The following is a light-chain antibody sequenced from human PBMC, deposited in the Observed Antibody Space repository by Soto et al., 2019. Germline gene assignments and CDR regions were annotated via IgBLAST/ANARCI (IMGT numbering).Light chain of an antibody. CDR3: QQDGSTLLT. Sequence: VLKQGPGTLCVYLGERATLSSRASQSVSSSYLAWYQQQPGQAPRLLIYGASTRATGIPDRFSGSGSGTDFTLTISRLEPEDLAVYFCQQDGSTLLTVGGGTKVDVK. V-gene: IGKV3-20*01. CDR1: QSVSSSY. J-gene: IGKJ4*01. CDR2: GAS.